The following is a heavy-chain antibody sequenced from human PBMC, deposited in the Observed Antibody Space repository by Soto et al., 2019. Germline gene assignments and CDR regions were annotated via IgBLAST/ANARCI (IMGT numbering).Heavy chain of an antibody. D-gene: IGHD3-9*01. CDR2: FYSSGST. J-gene: IGHJ3*02. V-gene: IGHV4-39*01. CDR1: GASINSSSCY. Sequence: SETLSLTCAVSGASINSSSCYWGWIRQPPGKGLEWIGSFYSSGSTYYNSSLKSRVTISVDTSKNQFSLKLTSVTAADTSVYYCARSLYYDILGDAFDIWGQGTMVTVSS. CDR3: ARSLYYDILGDAFDI.